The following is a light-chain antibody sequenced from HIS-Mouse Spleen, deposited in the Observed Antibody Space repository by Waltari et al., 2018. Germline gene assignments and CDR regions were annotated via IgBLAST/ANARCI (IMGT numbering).Light chain of an antibody. CDR2: AAS. CDR3: QQLNSYPPT. J-gene: IGKJ1*01. V-gene: IGKV1-9*01. Sequence: QFNQAPFFLSCSGGGQGTHTCPASQGICSYLTWYQQKPGKAPKLPIYAASTLQSGVPSRFSGSGSGTEFTLTISSLQPEDFATYYCQQLNSYPPTFGQGTKVEIK. CDR1: QGICSY.